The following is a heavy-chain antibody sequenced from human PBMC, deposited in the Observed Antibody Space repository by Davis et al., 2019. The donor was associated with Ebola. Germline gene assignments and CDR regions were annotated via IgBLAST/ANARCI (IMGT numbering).Heavy chain of an antibody. J-gene: IGHJ4*02. CDR2: LHPGADNT. D-gene: IGHD1-1*01. CDR1: GYSFTSYY. V-gene: IGHV1-46*01. CDR3: ARGDWNDVPTV. Sequence: ASVKVSCKASGYSFTSYYMHWLRQAPGQGPEWMGILHPGADNTVNAQKFQGRVTMTKVTSTTTVYMELSSLRSDDTAVYYCARGDWNDVPTVWGQGTLVTVSS.